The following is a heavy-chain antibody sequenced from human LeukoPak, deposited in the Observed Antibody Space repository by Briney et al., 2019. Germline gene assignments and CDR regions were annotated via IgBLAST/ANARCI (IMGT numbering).Heavy chain of an antibody. CDR3: ARDGGYSYGFDYYYYMDV. Sequence: SETLSLTCTVSGGSISSYYWSWIRQPPGKGLEWIGYIYYSGSTNYNPPLKRRVTISVDTSKNQFSLKLSSVTAADTAVYYCARDGGYSYGFDYYYYMDVWGKGTTVTVSS. CDR2: IYYSGST. V-gene: IGHV4-59*01. D-gene: IGHD5-18*01. J-gene: IGHJ6*03. CDR1: GGSISSYY.